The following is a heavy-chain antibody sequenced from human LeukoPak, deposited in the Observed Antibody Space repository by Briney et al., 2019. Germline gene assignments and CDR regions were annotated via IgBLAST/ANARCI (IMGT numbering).Heavy chain of an antibody. J-gene: IGHJ4*02. CDR2: FDPEDGET. V-gene: IGHV1-24*01. D-gene: IGHD3-22*01. CDR3: ATGAYYYDSSGYYPDY. CDR1: GHTLTELS. Sequence: ASVKVSCKVSGHTLTELSMHWARQAPGKGLEWMGGFDPEDGETIYAQKFQGRVTMTEDTSTDTAYMELSSLRSEDTAVYYCATGAYYYDSSGYYPDYWGQGTLVTVSS.